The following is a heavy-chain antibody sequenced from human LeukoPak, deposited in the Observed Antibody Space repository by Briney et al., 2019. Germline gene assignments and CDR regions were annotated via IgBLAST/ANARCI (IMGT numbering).Heavy chain of an antibody. CDR2: IKEDGTEK. CDR1: GFTFSNYW. J-gene: IGHJ4*02. D-gene: IGHD3-10*01. CDR3: ARRPFGADY. Sequence: GGSLRLSCAASGFTFSNYWMGWVRQPPGKGLQWVANIKEDGTEKYYVDSVKGRFTISRDNAENSVYLQMNSLRVEDTAVYYCARRPFGADYWGQGTLVTVSS. V-gene: IGHV3-7*01.